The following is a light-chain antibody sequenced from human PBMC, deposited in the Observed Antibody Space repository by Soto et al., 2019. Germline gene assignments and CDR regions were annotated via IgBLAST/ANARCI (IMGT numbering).Light chain of an antibody. Sequence: DIQMTQSPSSLSPSVGDRVTITCRASQDISTYLNWYQQKPGKAPKLLIYAASSLQSGVPSRFSGSGSETDFTRTISSLQPEDFATYSCQQNYSTTWTFGQGTKVEIK. J-gene: IGKJ1*01. CDR3: QQNYSTTWT. CDR1: QDISTY. V-gene: IGKV1-39*01. CDR2: AAS.